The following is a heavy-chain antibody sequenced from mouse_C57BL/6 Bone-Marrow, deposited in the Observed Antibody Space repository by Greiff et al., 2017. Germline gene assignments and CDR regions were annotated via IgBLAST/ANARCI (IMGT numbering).Heavy chain of an antibody. CDR3: ADGYHEGSWFAY. CDR2: IHPNSGST. J-gene: IGHJ3*01. CDR1: GYTFTSYW. V-gene: IGHV1-64*01. D-gene: IGHD2-3*01. Sequence: QVQLQQPGAELVKPGASVKLSCKASGYTFTSYWMHWVKQRPGQGLEWIGMIHPNSGSTNYNEKFKSKATLTVDKSSSTAYMQLSSLTSEDSAVYYCADGYHEGSWFAYWGQGTLVTVSA.